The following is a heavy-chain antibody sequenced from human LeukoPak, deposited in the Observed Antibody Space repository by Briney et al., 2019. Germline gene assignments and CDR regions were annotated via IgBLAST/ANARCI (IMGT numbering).Heavy chain of an antibody. Sequence: ASVKLFSKASGFTFTGYDIHWVRQAPGQRLEWMGWVNPNSGGTNYAQMFQGRVTMTRDTSLSTAYMELSWLRSDDTAVYYCARDSYGGNWSLGYWGQGTLVTVSS. J-gene: IGHJ4*02. CDR3: ARDSYGGNWSLGY. V-gene: IGHV1-2*02. D-gene: IGHD4-23*01. CDR1: GFTFTGYD. CDR2: VNPNSGGT.